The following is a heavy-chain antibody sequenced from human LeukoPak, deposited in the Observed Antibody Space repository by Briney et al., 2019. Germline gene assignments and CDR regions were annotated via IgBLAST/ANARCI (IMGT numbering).Heavy chain of an antibody. Sequence: KPSETLSLTCTVSSGSISTSNYYWSWIRQPAGKGLEWIGRIYTSGSTNYNPSLKSRVTMSVDTSKNQFSLKLSSVTAADTAVYYCAALGELLPNDYWGQGTLVTVSS. CDR2: IYTSGST. D-gene: IGHD3-10*01. V-gene: IGHV4-61*02. J-gene: IGHJ4*02. CDR3: AALGELLPNDY. CDR1: SGSISTSNYY.